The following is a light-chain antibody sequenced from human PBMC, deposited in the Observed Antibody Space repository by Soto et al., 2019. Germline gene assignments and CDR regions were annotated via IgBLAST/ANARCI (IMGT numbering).Light chain of an antibody. CDR2: LKSDGSH. V-gene: IGLV4-69*01. Sequence: QPVLTQSPSASASLGASVKLTCTLSSGHSSYAIAWHQQQPEKGPRYLVKLKSDGSHSKGDGIPDRFSGSSSGAERYLTISSLQSEDEADNYCHTWGTGIRVFGGGTKLTVL. CDR1: SGHSSYA. J-gene: IGLJ2*01. CDR3: HTWGTGIRV.